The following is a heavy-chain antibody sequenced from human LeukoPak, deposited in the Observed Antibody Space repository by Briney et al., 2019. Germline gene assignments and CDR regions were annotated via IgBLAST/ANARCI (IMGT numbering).Heavy chain of an antibody. Sequence: GGSLRLSCVASGFTFSTAWMSWLRQAPGKGLEWVGRIKSNSDGGTTDYAASVKGRFTISRDNSKNTLYLQMNSLRAEDTAVYYCAHIAVAATETFDYWGQGTLVTVSS. V-gene: IGHV3-15*01. J-gene: IGHJ4*02. D-gene: IGHD6-19*01. CDR2: IKSNSDGGTT. CDR1: GFTFSTAW. CDR3: AHIAVAATETFDY.